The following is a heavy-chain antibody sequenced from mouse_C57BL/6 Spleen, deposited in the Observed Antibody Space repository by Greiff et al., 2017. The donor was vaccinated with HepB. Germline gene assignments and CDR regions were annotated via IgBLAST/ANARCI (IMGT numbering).Heavy chain of an antibody. CDR1: GFPITSGYY. V-gene: IGHV12-3*01. CDR3: AGDTYDGYPLFAY. CDR2: ITHSGET. Sequence: QVQLKESGPGLVKPSQSLFLTCSITGFPITSGYYWIWIRQSPGKPLEWMGYITHSGETFYNPSLQSPISITRETSKNQFFLQLNSVTTEDTAMYYCAGDTYDGYPLFAYWGQGTLVTVSA. J-gene: IGHJ3*01. D-gene: IGHD2-3*01.